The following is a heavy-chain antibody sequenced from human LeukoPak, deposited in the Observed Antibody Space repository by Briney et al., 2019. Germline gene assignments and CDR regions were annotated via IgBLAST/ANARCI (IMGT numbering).Heavy chain of an antibody. J-gene: IGHJ4*02. CDR3: AREAYYDSSGYRDY. Sequence: VASVKVSCKASGYTFTGYYMHWVRQAPGQGLEWMGWINPNSGGTNYAQKFQGRVTMTRDTSISTAHMELSRLRSDDTAVYYCAREAYYDSSGYRDYWGQGTLVTVSS. CDR2: INPNSGGT. D-gene: IGHD3-22*01. CDR1: GYTFTGYY. V-gene: IGHV1-2*02.